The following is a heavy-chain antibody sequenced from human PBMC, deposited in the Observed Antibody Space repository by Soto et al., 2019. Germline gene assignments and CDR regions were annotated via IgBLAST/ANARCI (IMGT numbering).Heavy chain of an antibody. CDR2: IYSGGSA. J-gene: IGHJ3*02. D-gene: IGHD1-1*01. Sequence: GGSLRLSCAASGFTVSSNYMSWVRQAPGKGLEWVSVIYSGGSAYYADSVKGRFTISRDNSKNTLYLQMNSLRAEDTAVYYCARDMETGSAFDIWGQGTMVTVSS. CDR3: ARDMETGSAFDI. V-gene: IGHV3-66*01. CDR1: GFTVSSNY.